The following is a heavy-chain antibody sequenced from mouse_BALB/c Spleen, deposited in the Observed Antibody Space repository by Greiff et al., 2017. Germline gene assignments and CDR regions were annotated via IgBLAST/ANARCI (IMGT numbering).Heavy chain of an antibody. Sequence: DVQLQESGPGLVKPSQSLSLTCTVTGYSITSDYAWNWIRQFPGNKLEWMGYISYSGSTSYNPSLKSRISITRDTSKNQFFLQLNSVTTEDTATYYCAREGDYYGYVGYWGQGTTLTVSS. V-gene: IGHV3-2*02. CDR1: GYSITSDYA. J-gene: IGHJ2*01. D-gene: IGHD1-2*01. CDR3: AREGDYYGYVGY. CDR2: ISYSGST.